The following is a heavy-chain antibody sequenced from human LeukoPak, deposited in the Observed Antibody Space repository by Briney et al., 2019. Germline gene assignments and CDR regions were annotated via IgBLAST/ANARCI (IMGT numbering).Heavy chain of an antibody. V-gene: IGHV3-23*01. CDR2: ISGSSGST. CDR3: AINPGDYDDFDY. CDR1: GFTFSSYA. J-gene: IGHJ4*02. Sequence: GGSLRLSCAASGFTFSSYAMSWVRQAPGKGLEWVSTISGSSGSTYYADSVKGRFTISRDNSKNTLYLQMNSLRADDTALYYCAINPGDYDDFDYWGQGTLVTVSS. D-gene: IGHD4-17*01.